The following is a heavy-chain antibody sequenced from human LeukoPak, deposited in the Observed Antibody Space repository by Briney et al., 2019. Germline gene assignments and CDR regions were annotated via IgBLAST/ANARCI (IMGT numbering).Heavy chain of an antibody. D-gene: IGHD1-1*01. CDR3: ARRLEWGWFDP. Sequence: SETLSLTCTVSGGSISSYYWSWIRQPPGKGLEWIGYIYTSGSTNYNPSLKSRVTISVDTSKNQFSLKLSSVTAADTAVYYCARRLEWGWFDPWGQGTLATVSS. V-gene: IGHV4-4*09. J-gene: IGHJ5*02. CDR1: GGSISSYY. CDR2: IYTSGST.